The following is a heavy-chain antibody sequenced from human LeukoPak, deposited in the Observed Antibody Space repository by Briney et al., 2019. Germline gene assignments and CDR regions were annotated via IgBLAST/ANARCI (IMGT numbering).Heavy chain of an antibody. V-gene: IGHV4-59*01. D-gene: IGHD3-3*02. J-gene: IGHJ4*02. Sequence: SETLSLTCTVSGGSITSYYWSWIRQPPGKGLEWIGDIYYSGSTYYNPSLKSRVTISVDTSKNQFSLKLSSVTAADTAVYYCARGRFLLAYWGRGTLVTVSS. CDR2: IYYSGST. CDR3: ARGRFLLAY. CDR1: GGSITSYY.